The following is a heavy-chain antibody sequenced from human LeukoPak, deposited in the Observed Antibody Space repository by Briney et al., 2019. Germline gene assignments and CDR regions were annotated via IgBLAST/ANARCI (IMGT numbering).Heavy chain of an antibody. J-gene: IGHJ4*02. CDR3: ARARYSSGWYFDY. CDR2: INPNSGGT. D-gene: IGHD6-19*01. V-gene: IGHV1-2*02. Sequence: GASLKVSCKASVYTFTGDYMHWVRQAPGQGVEGRGWINPNSGGTNYAQKFQGRVTMTRDTSISTAYMELSRLRSDDAAVYYCARARYSSGWYFDYWGQGTLVTVSS. CDR1: VYTFTGDY.